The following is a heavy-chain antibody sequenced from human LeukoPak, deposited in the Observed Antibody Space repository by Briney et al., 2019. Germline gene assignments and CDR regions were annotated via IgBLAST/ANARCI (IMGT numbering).Heavy chain of an antibody. CDR2: ISGSGGST. J-gene: IGHJ4*02. V-gene: IGHV3-23*01. D-gene: IGHD1-26*01. CDR1: GFTFSSYA. CDR3: AKLGGATPYFDY. Sequence: GGSLRLSCAASGFTFSSYAMSWVRQAPGKGLEWVSAISGSGGSTYYADSVMGRFTISRDNSKNTLYLQMNSLRAEDTAVYYCAKLGGATPYFDYWGQGTLVTVSS.